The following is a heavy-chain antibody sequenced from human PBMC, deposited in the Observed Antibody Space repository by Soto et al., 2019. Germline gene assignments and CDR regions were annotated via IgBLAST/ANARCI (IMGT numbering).Heavy chain of an antibody. J-gene: IGHJ6*02. CDR2: ISAYNGNT. CDR3: ARDVVTRWYYYYYGMDV. CDR1: GYTFTSYG. V-gene: IGHV1-18*01. Sequence: ASVKVSCQASGYTFTSYGISWVRPAPGQGHELMGWISAYNGNTNYAQKLQGRVTITTDTSTSTAYMELRSLRSDDTAVYYCARDVVTRWYYYYYGMDVWGQGTTVTVSS. D-gene: IGHD2-15*01.